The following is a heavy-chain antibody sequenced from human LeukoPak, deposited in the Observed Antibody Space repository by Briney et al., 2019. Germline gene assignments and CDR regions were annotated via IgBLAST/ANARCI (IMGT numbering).Heavy chain of an antibody. CDR3: ARDPYYGSGSY. V-gene: IGHV4-34*01. CDR2: INHSGNT. CDR1: GGSISSYY. Sequence: SETLSLTCTVSGGSISSYYWSWIRQPPGKGLEWIGEINHSGNTNYNPSLKSRVTISVDTSKNQFSLKLSSVTAADTAVYYCARDPYYGSGSYWGQGTLVTVSS. J-gene: IGHJ4*02. D-gene: IGHD3-10*01.